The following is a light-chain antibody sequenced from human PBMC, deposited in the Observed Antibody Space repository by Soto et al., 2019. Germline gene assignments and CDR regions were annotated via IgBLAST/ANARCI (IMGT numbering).Light chain of an antibody. CDR2: AAS. CDR3: QQSYSTPAASNN. Sequence: DIQMTQSPSSLSASVGDRVTITCRASQSISSYLNWYQQKPGKAPKLLIYAASSLQSGVPSRFSGSGSGTDFTLTISSLQPEDFATYYCQQSYSTPAASNNFGPGTKVDIK. J-gene: IGKJ3*01. CDR1: QSISSY. V-gene: IGKV1-39*01.